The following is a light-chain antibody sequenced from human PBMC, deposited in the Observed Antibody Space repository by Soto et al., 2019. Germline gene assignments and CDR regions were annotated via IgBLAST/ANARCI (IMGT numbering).Light chain of an antibody. CDR1: RSNIGARYD. CDR2: RTN. Sequence: QSVLTQPPSVSGAPGQRVTISCTGSRSNIGARYDVHWYQQLPGTAPKLLIFRTNKRPSGVPDRFSGSKSGTSASLAITGLQADDEADYYCQSYDTSLSGVIFGGGTKVTVL. CDR3: QSYDTSLSGVI. J-gene: IGLJ2*01. V-gene: IGLV1-40*01.